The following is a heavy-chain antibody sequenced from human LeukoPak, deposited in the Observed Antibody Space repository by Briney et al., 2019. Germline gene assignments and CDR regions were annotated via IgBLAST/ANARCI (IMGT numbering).Heavy chain of an antibody. Sequence: GGSLRLSCAASGFTFSSYWMHWVRQAPGKGLVWVARINSDGSSTTYADFVKGRFTISRDNAKNSLYLQMNSLRAEDTAVYYCAKDAVPAAMGEYFFDYWGQGTLVTVSS. J-gene: IGHJ4*02. D-gene: IGHD2-2*01. CDR2: INSDGSST. V-gene: IGHV3-74*01. CDR3: AKDAVPAAMGEYFFDY. CDR1: GFTFSSYW.